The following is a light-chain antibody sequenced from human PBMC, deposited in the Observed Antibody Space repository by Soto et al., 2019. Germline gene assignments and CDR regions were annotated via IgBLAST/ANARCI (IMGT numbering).Light chain of an antibody. CDR2: DAS. CDR1: QDISNY. V-gene: IGKV1-33*01. CDR3: QQWIT. Sequence: DIQMTQSPSSLSASVGDRFTITCQASQDISNYLNWYQQKPGKAPKLLIYDASNLETGVPSRFSGSGSGTDFTFTISSLQPEDIATYYCQQWITFGQGTRLEI. J-gene: IGKJ5*01.